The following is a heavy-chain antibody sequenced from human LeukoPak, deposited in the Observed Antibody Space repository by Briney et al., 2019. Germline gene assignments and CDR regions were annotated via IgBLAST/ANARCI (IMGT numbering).Heavy chain of an antibody. J-gene: IGHJ6*03. D-gene: IGHD5-12*01. V-gene: IGHV3-21*01. CDR3: ARDLGLVATTYYYYYMDV. CDR1: GFTFSSYS. CDR2: ISSSSSYI. Sequence: NPGGSLRLSCAASGFTFSSYSMNWVRQAPGKGLEWVSSISSSSSYIYYADSVKGRFTISRDNAKNSLYLQMNSLRAEDTAVYYCARDLGLVATTYYYYYMDVWGKGTTVTVSS.